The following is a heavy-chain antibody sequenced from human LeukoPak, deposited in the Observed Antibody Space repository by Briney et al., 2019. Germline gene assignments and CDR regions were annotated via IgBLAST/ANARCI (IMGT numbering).Heavy chain of an antibody. CDR2: ISSSGSTI. D-gene: IGHD3-22*01. CDR3: AREDSSGYYLPHQFDY. J-gene: IGHJ4*02. V-gene: IGHV3-48*03. Sequence: GGSLRLSCAASGFTFSSYEMNWVRQAPGKGLEWVSYISSSGSTIYYADSVKGRFTISRDNAKNSLYLQMNSLRAEDTAVYYCAREDSSGYYLPHQFDYWGQGTLVTVSS. CDR1: GFTFSSYE.